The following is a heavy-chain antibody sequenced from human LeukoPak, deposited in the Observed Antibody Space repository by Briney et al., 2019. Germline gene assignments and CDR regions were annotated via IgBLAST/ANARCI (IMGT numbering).Heavy chain of an antibody. D-gene: IGHD3-16*01. V-gene: IGHV3-23*01. Sequence: PGGSLRLSCVATGFTFSSYVMSWVRQAPGKGLEWVSGISGSGSDTYYADSVKGRFTISRDNAKNSLYLDMNSLRAEDTAVYYCARLVWGTDRYFDLWGQGTLVTVSS. CDR1: GFTFSSYV. CDR3: ARLVWGTDRYFDL. J-gene: IGHJ4*02. CDR2: ISGSGSDT.